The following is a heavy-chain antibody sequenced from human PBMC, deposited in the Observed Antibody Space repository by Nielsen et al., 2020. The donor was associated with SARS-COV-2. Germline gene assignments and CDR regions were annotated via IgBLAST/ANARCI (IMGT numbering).Heavy chain of an antibody. D-gene: IGHD5-12*01. Sequence: SETLSLTCTVSGGSISSYYWSWIRQPPGKGLEWIGYIYYSGSTNYNPSLKSRVTISVDTSKNQFSLKLSSVTAADTAVYYCARASWLQAQLDYWGQGTLVTVSS. CDR1: GGSISSYY. CDR3: ARASWLQAQLDY. V-gene: IGHV4-59*01. CDR2: IYYSGST. J-gene: IGHJ4*02.